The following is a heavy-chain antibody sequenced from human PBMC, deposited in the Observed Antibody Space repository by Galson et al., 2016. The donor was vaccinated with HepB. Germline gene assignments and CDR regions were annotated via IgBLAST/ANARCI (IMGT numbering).Heavy chain of an antibody. Sequence: SLRLSCAVSGFTFTHHQMHWVRQVPGKGLVWVSRIEPDGSRPIYADSVKGRFTISRDNAENTLYLQMNSLRADDTAVYYCARDLSGPDYWGQGTLVTVSS. CDR3: ARDLSGPDY. J-gene: IGHJ4*02. V-gene: IGHV3-74*01. CDR2: IEPDGSRP. CDR1: GFTFTHHQ.